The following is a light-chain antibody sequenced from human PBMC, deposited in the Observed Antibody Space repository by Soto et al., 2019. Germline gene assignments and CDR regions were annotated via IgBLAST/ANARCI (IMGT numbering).Light chain of an antibody. Sequence: EIVMTQSPATLSVSPGERATFSCRASQSVNSNLAWYQHRPGQSPRLLISAASTRATAVPARLSGSGSGTEFTLTISSRQHEDFALYYCQQYHNWPPTFGQGTKVEIK. CDR1: QSVNSN. CDR2: AAS. V-gene: IGKV3-15*01. CDR3: QQYHNWPPT. J-gene: IGKJ1*01.